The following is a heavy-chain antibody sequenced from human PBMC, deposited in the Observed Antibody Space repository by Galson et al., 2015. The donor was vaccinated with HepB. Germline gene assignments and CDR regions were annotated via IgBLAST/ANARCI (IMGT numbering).Heavy chain of an antibody. J-gene: IGHJ6*02. CDR2: INHSGST. CDR1: GGSFSGYY. D-gene: IGHD6-13*01. V-gene: IGHV4-34*01. CDR3: ARGYSSSWYGGYYYYYGMDV. Sequence: ETLSLTCAVYGGSFSGYYWSWIRQPPGKGLEWIGEINHSGSTNYNPSLKSRVTISVDTSKNQFSLKLSSVTAADTAVYYCARGYSSSWYGGYYYYYGMDVWGQGTTVTVSS.